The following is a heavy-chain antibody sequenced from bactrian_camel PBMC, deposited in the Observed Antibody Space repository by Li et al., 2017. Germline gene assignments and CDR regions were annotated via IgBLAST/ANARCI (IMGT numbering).Heavy chain of an antibody. Sequence: VQLVESGGGSVQPGGSLRLSCTASVGSFYCMAWYRQMPGKEREAVAAIDDVGSTSYANSVKSRFTISRDNAKNVIVLQMGSLKPEDTGTYYCAADLVTDGPFLNDTEYYYWGRGTQVTVS. D-gene: IGHD1*01. CDR3: AADLVTDGPFLNDTEYYY. CDR2: IDDVGST. CDR1: VGSFYC. V-gene: IGHV3S53*01. J-gene: IGHJ4*01.